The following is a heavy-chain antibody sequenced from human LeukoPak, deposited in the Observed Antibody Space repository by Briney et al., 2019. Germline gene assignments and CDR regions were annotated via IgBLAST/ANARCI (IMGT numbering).Heavy chain of an antibody. V-gene: IGHV1-2*02. J-gene: IGHJ5*02. CDR3: GRGNKSFDP. Sequence: PEASVKVSCKASGYTFTAYYVHWVRQAPGQGLEWMGWINPNTGGTNYAQKFQGRVTMTKDTSINAAYMELNKLTSDDTAVYYCGRGNKSFDPWGQGTLVTVSS. CDR1: GYTFTAYY. CDR2: INPNTGGT.